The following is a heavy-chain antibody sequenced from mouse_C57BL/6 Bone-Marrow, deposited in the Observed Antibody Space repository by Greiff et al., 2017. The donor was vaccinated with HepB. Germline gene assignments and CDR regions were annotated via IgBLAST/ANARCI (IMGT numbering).Heavy chain of an antibody. Sequence: QVQLQQSGAELARPGASVKLSCKASGYTFTSYGISWVKQRTGQGLEWIGEIYPRSGNTYYNEKFKGKATLTADKSSSTAYMELRGLTSEDSAVSFCARERISTGGYRDFDVWGTGTPVTLSS. CDR2: IYPRSGNT. CDR3: ARERISTGGYRDFDV. CDR1: GYTFTSYG. V-gene: IGHV1-81*01. D-gene: IGHD1-1*01. J-gene: IGHJ1*03.